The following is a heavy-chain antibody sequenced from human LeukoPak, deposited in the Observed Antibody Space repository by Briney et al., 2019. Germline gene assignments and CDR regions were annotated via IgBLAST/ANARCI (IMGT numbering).Heavy chain of an antibody. D-gene: IGHD3-3*01. CDR2: MNPNSGNT. V-gene: IGHV1-8*01. CDR3: ARGHRGTIFGVVTYYGMDV. J-gene: IGHJ6*02. CDR1: GYTFTSYD. Sequence: ASVKVSCKASGYTFTSYDINWVRQATGQGLERMGWMNPNSGNTGYAQKFQGRVTMTRNTSISTAYMELSSLRSEDTAVYYCARGHRGTIFGVVTYYGMDVWGQGTTVTVSS.